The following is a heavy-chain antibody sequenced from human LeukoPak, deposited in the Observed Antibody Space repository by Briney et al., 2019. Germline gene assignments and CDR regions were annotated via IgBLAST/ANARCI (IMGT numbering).Heavy chain of an antibody. CDR2: IWYDGSNK. Sequence: TGGSLRLSCAASGFTFSSYGMHWVRQAPGKGLEWVAVIWYDGSNKYYADSVKGRFTISRDNSKNTLYLQMNSLRAEDTAVYYCARGAGSWRYYFDYWGQGTLVTVSS. D-gene: IGHD6-13*01. CDR1: GFTFSSYG. CDR3: ARGAGSWRYYFDY. V-gene: IGHV3-33*08. J-gene: IGHJ4*02.